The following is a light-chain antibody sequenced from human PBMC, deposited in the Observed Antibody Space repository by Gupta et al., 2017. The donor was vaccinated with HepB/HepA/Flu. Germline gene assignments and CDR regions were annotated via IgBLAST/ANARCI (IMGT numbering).Light chain of an antibody. V-gene: IGLV1-36*01. CDR2: YDD. J-gene: IGLJ3*02. Sequence: QSVVPPPPSASAAPRQRVTISCSGSWSNIGDNTVNWYQQHPGKAPKLLIYYDDLRPSGVADRFSGSKSGTSASLTISGLQAEDEADYYCAAGDDSRNGLVFGGGTKLTVL. CDR3: AAGDDSRNGLV. CDR1: WSNIGDNT.